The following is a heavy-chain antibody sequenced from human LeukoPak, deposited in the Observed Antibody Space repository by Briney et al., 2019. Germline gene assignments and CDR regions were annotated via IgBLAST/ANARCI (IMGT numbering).Heavy chain of an antibody. Sequence: ALVKVSCKASGYTFTDYYIHCVRQAPGQGLEWMGWIGPKNGDTHYAQKFQGRLTMTRDTSITTAFIELSRLTSDDTAVYYCVRDHASSYDYWGQGTLVTVSS. CDR1: GYTFTDYY. V-gene: IGHV1-2*02. J-gene: IGHJ4*02. CDR3: VRDHASSYDY. CDR2: IGPKNGDT. D-gene: IGHD1-26*01.